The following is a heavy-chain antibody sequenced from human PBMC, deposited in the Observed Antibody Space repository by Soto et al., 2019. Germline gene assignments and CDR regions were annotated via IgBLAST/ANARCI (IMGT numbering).Heavy chain of an antibody. J-gene: IGHJ6*03. CDR1: GGSFSGYY. CDR2: INHSGST. D-gene: IGHD2-8*01. V-gene: IGHV4-34*01. Sequence: SETLSLTCAVYGGSFSGYYWSWIRQPPGKGLEWIGEINHSGSTNYNPSLKSRVTISVDTSKNQFSLKLSSVTAADTAVYYCARGRGVYYYYMDVWGKGTTVTVSS. CDR3: ARGRGVYYYYMDV.